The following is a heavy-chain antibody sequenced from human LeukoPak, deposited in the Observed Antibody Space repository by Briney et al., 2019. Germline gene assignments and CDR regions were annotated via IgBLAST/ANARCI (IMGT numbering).Heavy chain of an antibody. D-gene: IGHD3-10*01. J-gene: IGHJ4*02. V-gene: IGHV4-59*08. CDR3: ATFIHDLKLGSGFDY. CDR1: GGSISSYH. Sequence: SETLSLTCTVSGGSISSYHWSWIRQPPGKGLEWIGYIYYSGSTNYNPSLKSRVTISVDTSKNQFSLKLSSVTAADTAVYYCATFIHDLKLGSGFDYWGQGTLVTVSS. CDR2: IYYSGST.